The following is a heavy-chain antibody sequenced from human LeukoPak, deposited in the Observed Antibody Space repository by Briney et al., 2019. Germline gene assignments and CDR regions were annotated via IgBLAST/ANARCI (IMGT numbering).Heavy chain of an antibody. Sequence: GRSLRLSCAASGFTFSRYSMHWVRQAPGKGLEWVAIIWYDGSGKYYADSVKGRFTISRDNSNNTLFLQMNSLRVEDTALYYCARDYSSSWDYWGQGTLVTVSS. D-gene: IGHD6-13*01. CDR2: IWYDGSGK. CDR3: ARDYSSSWDY. CDR1: GFTFSRYS. V-gene: IGHV3-33*01. J-gene: IGHJ4*02.